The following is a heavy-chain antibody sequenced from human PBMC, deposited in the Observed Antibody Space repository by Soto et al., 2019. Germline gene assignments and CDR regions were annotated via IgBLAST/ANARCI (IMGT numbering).Heavy chain of an antibody. CDR1: GGSISSGGTGSY. J-gene: IGHJ4*02. V-gene: IGHV4-31*01. Sequence: QVQLQESGPGLVKPSQTLSLTCTVSGGSISSGGTGSYWTWIRQLPGKGLEWIGYIYYTGNTYYTPSIKSHLTISIATSETQFSLKLTSVTAADTAVYFCASGHDAYKVRYWGQGTLVTVSS. CDR2: IYYTGNT. CDR3: ASGHDAYKVRY. D-gene: IGHD1-1*01.